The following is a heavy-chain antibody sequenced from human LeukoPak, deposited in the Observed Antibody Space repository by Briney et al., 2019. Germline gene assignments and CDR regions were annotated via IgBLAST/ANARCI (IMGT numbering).Heavy chain of an antibody. V-gene: IGHV3-74*01. CDR1: GFTFSNYW. Sequence: GGSLRLSCAASGFTFSNYWMHWVRQAPGKGLVWVSRINTDGSSTSYADSVKGRFTISRDNAKNTLYLQMNSLRAEDTAVYYCARVSSSSWWALDYWGQGTLVTVSS. J-gene: IGHJ4*02. D-gene: IGHD6-13*01. CDR3: ARVSSSSWWALDY. CDR2: INTDGSST.